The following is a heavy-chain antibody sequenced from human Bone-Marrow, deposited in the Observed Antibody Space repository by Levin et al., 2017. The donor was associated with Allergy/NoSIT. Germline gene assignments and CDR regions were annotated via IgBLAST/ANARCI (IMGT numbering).Heavy chain of an antibody. Sequence: SETLSLTCTVSGYSISSGYYWGWIRQPPGKGLEWIGSIYHSGSTYYNPSLKSRVTISVDTSKNQFSLKLSSVTAADTAVYYCARGIAVAGDFDYWGQGTLVTVSS. CDR3: ARGIAVAGDFDY. CDR2: IYHSGST. CDR1: GYSISSGYY. V-gene: IGHV4-38-2*02. D-gene: IGHD6-19*01. J-gene: IGHJ4*02.